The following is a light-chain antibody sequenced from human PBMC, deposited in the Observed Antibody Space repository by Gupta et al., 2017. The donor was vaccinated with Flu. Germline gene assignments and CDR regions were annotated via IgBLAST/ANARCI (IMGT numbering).Light chain of an antibody. CDR1: SSDVGGYNY. Sequence: QSVTISCTGTSSDVGGYNYVSWYQQHPGKAPKLMIYDVIKRPSGVPDRFSGSKSGNTASLTISGLQAEEEADYYCCSFAGGFYVFGTETKVTVL. J-gene: IGLJ1*01. CDR2: DVI. V-gene: IGLV2-11*01. CDR3: CSFAGGFYV.